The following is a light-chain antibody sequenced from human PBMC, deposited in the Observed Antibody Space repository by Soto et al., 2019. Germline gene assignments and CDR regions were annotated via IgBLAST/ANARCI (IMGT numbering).Light chain of an antibody. CDR3: QSYDSSLSGYV. J-gene: IGLJ1*01. Sequence: QPVLTQLPSVSGAPGQRVTISCSGSSSNIGAGYDVHWYQQLPGTAPKLLIYSNTNRPSGVPDRFSGSKSGTSASLAITGLQAEDEADYYCQSYDSSLSGYVFGTGTKVTVL. CDR2: SNT. V-gene: IGLV1-40*01. CDR1: SSNIGAGYD.